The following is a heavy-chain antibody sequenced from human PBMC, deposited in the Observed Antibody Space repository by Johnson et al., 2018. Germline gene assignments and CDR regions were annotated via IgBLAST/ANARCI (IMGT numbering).Heavy chain of an antibody. CDR2: ISYDGRHK. J-gene: IGHJ3*02. D-gene: IGHD6-19*01. CDR3: ATKGGVAVTGADAFDI. Sequence: VQLQESGGGVVQPGRSLRLSCAVSGFTFSSYVMPWVRQAPGKGLEWVAVISYDGRHKYYADSVKGRSTSSSDNSKNTLYLQMNSPRAEDTAVYYCATKGGVAVTGADAFDIWGQGTMVTVSS. CDR1: GFTFSSYV. V-gene: IGHV3-30*03.